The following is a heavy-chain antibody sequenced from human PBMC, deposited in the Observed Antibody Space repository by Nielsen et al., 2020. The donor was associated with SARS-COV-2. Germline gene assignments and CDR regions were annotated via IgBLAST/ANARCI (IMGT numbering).Heavy chain of an antibody. CDR3: ARSGHCNGGICYFTEYFQD. CDR1: GFTFSSFA. Sequence: GGSLRLSCAASGFTFSSFALHWVRQAPGKGLEWVAVISYDGSNKYYADSVKGRFTISRDNAKNSLYLQMDSLRAEDTAFYYCARSGHCNGGICYFTEYFQDWGQGTLVTVSS. D-gene: IGHD2-8*02. CDR2: ISYDGSNK. V-gene: IGHV3-30*04. J-gene: IGHJ1*01.